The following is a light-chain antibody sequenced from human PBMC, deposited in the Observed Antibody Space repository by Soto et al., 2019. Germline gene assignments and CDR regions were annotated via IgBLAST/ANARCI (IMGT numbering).Light chain of an antibody. V-gene: IGKV1-12*01. CDR1: QNIGNW. Sequence: DIQMTQSPSSLSASVGQRITITCRASQNIGNWLAWYQQKPGQAPKFLISAASKLQGGVPSRFSGRGSGTDFILTISSLQPEDSAVYYCQQASSYPVTFGGGTKV. CDR2: AAS. CDR3: QQASSYPVT. J-gene: IGKJ4*01.